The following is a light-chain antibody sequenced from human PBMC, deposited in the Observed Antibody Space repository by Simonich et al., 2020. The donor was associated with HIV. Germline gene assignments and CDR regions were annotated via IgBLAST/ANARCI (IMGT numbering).Light chain of an antibody. V-gene: IGKV3-15*01. Sequence: EIVMTQSPGTLSVSPGERATLPCRASQSVNSNLAWYQQKPGQAPRLLIYGASTRATGIPARFSGSGSGTEFTLTISSLQSEDFAVYYCQQYNNWPPWTFGQGTKVEIK. CDR1: QSVNSN. CDR2: GAS. J-gene: IGKJ1*01. CDR3: QQYNNWPPWT.